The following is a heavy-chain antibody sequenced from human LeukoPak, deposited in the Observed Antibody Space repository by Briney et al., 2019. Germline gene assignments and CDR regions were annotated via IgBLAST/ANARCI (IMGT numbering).Heavy chain of an antibody. CDR2: ISGSGGST. D-gene: IGHD6-13*01. CDR1: EFTFSSYA. Sequence: GGSLRLSCAASEFTFSSYAMNWVRQAPGKGLEWVSGISGSGGSTYYADSVKGRFAISRDNSKTTLYLQMNSLRAEDTAVYYCAKDRGIAAAGHYFGYWGQGTLVTVSS. CDR3: AKDRGIAAAGHYFGY. J-gene: IGHJ4*02. V-gene: IGHV3-23*01.